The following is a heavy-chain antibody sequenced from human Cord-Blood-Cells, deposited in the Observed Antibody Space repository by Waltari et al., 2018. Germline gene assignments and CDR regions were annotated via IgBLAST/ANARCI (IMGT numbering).Heavy chain of an antibody. D-gene: IGHD1-26*01. Sequence: EVQLVESGGGLVQPGGSLRLSCAASGFTFSSYSMNWVRQAPGKGLEGVSYISSSSSTICYADSVKGRFTIARDNAKNSLYLQMNSLRDEDTSVYYCARDLRKVGMGWFDPWGQGTLVTVSS. CDR1: GFTFSSYS. V-gene: IGHV3-48*02. CDR2: ISSSSSTI. CDR3: ARDLRKVGMGWFDP. J-gene: IGHJ5*02.